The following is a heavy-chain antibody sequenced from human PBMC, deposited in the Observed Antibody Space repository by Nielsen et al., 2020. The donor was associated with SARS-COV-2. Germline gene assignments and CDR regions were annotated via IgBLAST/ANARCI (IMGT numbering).Heavy chain of an antibody. J-gene: IGHJ3*02. CDR2: IYATGST. D-gene: IGHD2-2*01. V-gene: IGHV4-61*02. Sequence: SETLSLTCTVSGDSISNVNYYWSWIRQPAGKGLEWIGRIYATGSTSYNPSLKSRVTISVDTSKNQFSLKLGFVTAADTAVYYCARAPDIVLVPTAIPIWGQGTMVPVSS. CDR3: ARAPDIVLVPTAIPI. CDR1: GDSISNVNYY.